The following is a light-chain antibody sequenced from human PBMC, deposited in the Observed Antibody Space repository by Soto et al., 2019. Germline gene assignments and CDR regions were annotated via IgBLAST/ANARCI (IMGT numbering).Light chain of an antibody. CDR1: SSNIGAGYD. CDR2: RNT. CDR3: QSCDSSLSGSGV. Sequence: QSVLTQPSSVSGAPGQRVTISCTVSSSNIGAGYDVHWYQQLPGTAPKLLIYRNTNRPSGVPDRFSGSKSGTSASLAITGLQAEDEADYYCQSCDSSLSGSGVFGTGTKVTLL. J-gene: IGLJ1*01. V-gene: IGLV1-40*01.